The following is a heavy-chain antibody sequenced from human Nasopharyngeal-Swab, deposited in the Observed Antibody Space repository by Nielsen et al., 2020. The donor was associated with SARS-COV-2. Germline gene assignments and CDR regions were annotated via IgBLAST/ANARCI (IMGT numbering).Heavy chain of an antibody. V-gene: IGHV3-23*01. CDR3: ARDGLDYDFWSAYFMDV. J-gene: IGHJ6*02. Sequence: VRQAPGKGLEWVSAISGSGQSTYYADSVKGRFTISRDNSKNTLYLQMNSLRAEDTAVYYCARDGLDYDFWSAYFMDVWGQGTTVTVSS. CDR2: ISGSGQST. D-gene: IGHD3-3*01.